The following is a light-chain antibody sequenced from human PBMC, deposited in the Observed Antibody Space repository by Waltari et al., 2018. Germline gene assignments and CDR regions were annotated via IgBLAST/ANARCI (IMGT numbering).Light chain of an antibody. CDR2: GAS. CDR3: QQYNDWPQT. Sequence: ILMTQSPATLSVSPGERVTLSCRPRQSVSGNLAWYQQQTGQAPRLLMYGASTRAAGVPTRFSGSGSGTEFTVTISSLQSEDFAVYYCQQYNDWPQTFGQGTKLETK. J-gene: IGKJ2*01. V-gene: IGKV3-15*01. CDR1: QSVSGN.